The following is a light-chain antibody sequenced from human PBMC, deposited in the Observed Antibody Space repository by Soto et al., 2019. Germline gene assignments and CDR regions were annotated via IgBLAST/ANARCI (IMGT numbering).Light chain of an antibody. J-gene: IGKJ1*01. CDR1: QSVSSY. CDR2: GAS. Sequence: EIVLTQSPATLSLSPGERATLSCRASQSVSSYLAWYQQKPGQAPRLLIYGASNRATGIPDRFSGGGSGTDFTLTISRLEPEDFALYYCQQRSNWPRTFGQGTKVDI. CDR3: QQRSNWPRT. V-gene: IGKV3-11*01.